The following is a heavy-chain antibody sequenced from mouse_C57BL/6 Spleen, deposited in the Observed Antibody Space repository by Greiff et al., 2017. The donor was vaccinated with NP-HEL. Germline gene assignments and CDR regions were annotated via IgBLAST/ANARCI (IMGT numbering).Heavy chain of an antibody. CDR1: GFTFSDYY. V-gene: IGHV5-16*01. Sequence: EVQRVESEGGLVQPGSSMKLSCTASGFTFSDYYMAWVRQVPEKGLEWVANINYDGSSTYYLDSLKSRFIISRDNAKNILYLQMSSLKSEDTATYYCARADYYYGSSYGAMDYWGQGTSVTVSS. J-gene: IGHJ4*01. D-gene: IGHD1-1*01. CDR3: ARADYYYGSSYGAMDY. CDR2: INYDGSST.